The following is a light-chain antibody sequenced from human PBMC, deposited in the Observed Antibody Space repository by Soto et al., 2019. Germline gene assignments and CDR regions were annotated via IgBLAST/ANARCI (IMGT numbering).Light chain of an antibody. V-gene: IGLV2-8*01. CDR3: SSYSGSNTVL. CDR2: EVT. Sequence: QSALTQPPSASGSPGQSVTISCTGTSSDIGAYNYVSWYQQHPGKAPKLIIYEVTRRPSGVPDRFSCSKSGNTASLTVSGLQAEDETDYYCSSYSGSNTVLFGGGTKLTVL. CDR1: SSDIGAYNY. J-gene: IGLJ2*01.